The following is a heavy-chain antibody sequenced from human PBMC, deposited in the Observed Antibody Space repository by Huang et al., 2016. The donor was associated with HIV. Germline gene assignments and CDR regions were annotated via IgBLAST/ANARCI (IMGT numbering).Heavy chain of an antibody. CDR1: GGSIPSSRSY. CDR3: ARHFSYYDSSGYTPWDAFDI. Sequence: QLQLQGSGPGLVKPSETLSLTCTFSGGSIPSSRSYWGWIRQPPGKGLEWVGSIYYSGSTDYNPSLKSRVTVSVDTSKNQFSLKLSSVTAADTAVYYCARHFSYYDSSGYTPWDAFDIWGQGTMVTVSS. D-gene: IGHD3-22*01. J-gene: IGHJ3*02. V-gene: IGHV4-39*01. CDR2: IYYSGST.